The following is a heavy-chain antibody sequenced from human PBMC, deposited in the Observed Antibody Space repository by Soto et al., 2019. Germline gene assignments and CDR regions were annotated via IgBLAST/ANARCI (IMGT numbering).Heavy chain of an antibody. D-gene: IGHD3-3*01. Sequence: LSLTCTVSGGSISSGGYYWSWIRQHPGKGLEWIGYIYYSGSTYYNPSLKSRVTISVDTSKNQFSLKLSSVTAADTAVYYCARGLRFLEWLSPYWYFDLWGRGTLVTVSS. CDR2: IYYSGST. CDR3: ARGLRFLEWLSPYWYFDL. J-gene: IGHJ2*01. CDR1: GGSISSGGYY. V-gene: IGHV4-31*03.